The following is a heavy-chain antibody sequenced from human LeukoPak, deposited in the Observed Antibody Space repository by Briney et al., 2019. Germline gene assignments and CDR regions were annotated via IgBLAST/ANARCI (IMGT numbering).Heavy chain of an antibody. J-gene: IGHJ4*02. CDR2: INSDGSWT. CDR3: VSFYETY. CDR1: GNYW. D-gene: IGHD2-2*01. Sequence: GGSLRLSCAASGNYWMHWVRQAPGKGLVWVSHINSDGSWTSYADSVKGRFTISKDNAKNTVYLQMNNLRAEVTAVYYCVSFYETYWGRGTLVTVSS. V-gene: IGHV3-74*01.